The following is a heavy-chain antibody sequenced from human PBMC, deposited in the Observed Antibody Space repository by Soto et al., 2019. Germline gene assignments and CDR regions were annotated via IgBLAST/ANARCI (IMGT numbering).Heavy chain of an antibody. CDR1: GGSISSSSYY. V-gene: IGHV4-39*01. D-gene: IGHD6-19*01. CDR3: ARQSSGWYNWFDP. J-gene: IGHJ5*02. CDR2: IYYSGSI. Sequence: SETLSLTCSVSGGSISSSSYYWGWIRQPPGKGLEWIGSIYYSGSIYYNPSLKSRVTISVDTSKNQFSLKLSSVTAAETAVYYCARQSSGWYNWFDPWGLGTLVT.